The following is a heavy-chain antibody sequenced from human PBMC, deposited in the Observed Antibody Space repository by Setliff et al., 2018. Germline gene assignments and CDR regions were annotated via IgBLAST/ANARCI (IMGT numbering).Heavy chain of an antibody. CDR3: ARVANCGGDCYPDWTAYYIDS. V-gene: IGHV1-69*05. D-gene: IGHD2-21*02. J-gene: IGHJ4*02. Sequence: GASVKVSCKASGATFSSYGISWVRQAPGQGLEWMGGTIPMFGTTEYAQKFQDRVSMTTDASTGTAYMELSSLTSDDTAVYYCARVANCGGDCYPDWTAYYIDSWGQGTLVTVPQ. CDR1: GATFSSYG. CDR2: TIPMFGTT.